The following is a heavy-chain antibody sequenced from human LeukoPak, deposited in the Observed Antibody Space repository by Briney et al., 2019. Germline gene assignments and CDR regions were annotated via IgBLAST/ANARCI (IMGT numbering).Heavy chain of an antibody. CDR2: IYYSGST. V-gene: IGHV4-30-4*07. Sequence: SQTLSLTCAVSGGSISSGGYSWSWIRQPPGKGLEWIGYIYYSGSTYYNPSLKSRVTISVDTSKNQFSLKLSSVTAADTAVYYCARVESPYGGWFDPWGQGTLVTVSS. CDR1: GGSISSGGYS. D-gene: IGHD4-17*01. CDR3: ARVESPYGGWFDP. J-gene: IGHJ5*02.